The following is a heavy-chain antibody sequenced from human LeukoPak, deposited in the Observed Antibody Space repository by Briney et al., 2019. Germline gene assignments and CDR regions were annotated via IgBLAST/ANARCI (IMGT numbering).Heavy chain of an antibody. V-gene: IGHV4-39*01. Sequence: SETLSLTCTVSGGSISSSSYYWGWIRQPPGKGLEWIVSIYYSGSTYYNPSLKSRVTISVDTSKNQFSLKLSSVTAADTAVYYCANIRTRGAVAVLDWGQGTLVTVSS. CDR2: IYYSGST. D-gene: IGHD6-19*01. J-gene: IGHJ4*02. CDR3: ANIRTRGAVAVLD. CDR1: GGSISSSSYY.